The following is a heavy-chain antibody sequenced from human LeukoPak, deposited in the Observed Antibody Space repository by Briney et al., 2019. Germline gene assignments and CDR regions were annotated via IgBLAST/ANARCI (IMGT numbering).Heavy chain of an antibody. CDR3: AKSRIVAGGEYFQH. V-gene: IGHV3-30*02. J-gene: IGHJ1*01. Sequence: GGSLRLSCAASGVAFSSYGMHSVRQAPRKGLEWVAFIRYDGSNKYYADSVKGRFTISRDNSKNTLYLQMNSLRAEDTAVYYCAKSRIVAGGEYFQHWGQGTLVTVSS. CDR2: IRYDGSNK. CDR1: GVAFSSYG. D-gene: IGHD3-22*01.